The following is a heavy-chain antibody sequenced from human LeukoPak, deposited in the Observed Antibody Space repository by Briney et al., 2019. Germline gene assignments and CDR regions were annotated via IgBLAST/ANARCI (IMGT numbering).Heavy chain of an antibody. CDR3: ARSLLRRPLYYFDY. CDR1: GGTFSSYA. Sequence: SVKVSCKASGGTFSSYAISWVRQAPGQGLEWTGGIIPIFGTANYAQKFQGRVTITADKSTSTAYMELSSLRSEDTAVYYCARSLLRRPLYYFDYWGQGTLVTVSS. J-gene: IGHJ4*02. V-gene: IGHV1-69*06. CDR2: IIPIFGTA. D-gene: IGHD2-21*01.